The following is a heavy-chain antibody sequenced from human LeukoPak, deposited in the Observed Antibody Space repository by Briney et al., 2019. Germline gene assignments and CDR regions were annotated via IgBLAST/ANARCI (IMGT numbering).Heavy chain of an antibody. Sequence: QPGGTLRLSCVASGFTFSTYGMSWVRQAPGKGLEWVSAISGSGGSTYYADSVKGRFTISRDNSKNTLYLQMNSLRAEDTAVYYCAKVGVRGVIITYLDYWGQGTLVTVSS. V-gene: IGHV3-23*01. J-gene: IGHJ4*02. CDR1: GFTFSTYG. CDR3: AKVGVRGVIITYLDY. CDR2: ISGSGGST. D-gene: IGHD3-10*01.